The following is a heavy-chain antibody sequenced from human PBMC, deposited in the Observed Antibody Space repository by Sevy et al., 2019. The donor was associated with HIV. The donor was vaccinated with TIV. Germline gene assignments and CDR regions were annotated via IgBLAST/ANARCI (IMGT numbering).Heavy chain of an antibody. CDR2: ISYDGSNK. CDR1: GFTFSSYA. V-gene: IGHV3-30-3*01. D-gene: IGHD3-3*01. Sequence: GGSLRLSCAASGFTFSSYAMHWVRQAPGKGLEWVAVISYDGSNKYYADSVKGRFTISRDNSKNTLYLQMNSLRAEDTAVYYCARDLRFLEMQYGMDVWVQGTTVTISS. J-gene: IGHJ6*02. CDR3: ARDLRFLEMQYGMDV.